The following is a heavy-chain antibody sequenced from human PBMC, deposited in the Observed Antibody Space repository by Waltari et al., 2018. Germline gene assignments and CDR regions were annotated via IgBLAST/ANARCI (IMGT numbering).Heavy chain of an antibody. J-gene: IGHJ2*01. D-gene: IGHD2-2*01. V-gene: IGHV4-38-2*01. CDR3: ARLGCSSTSCYVGWYFDL. Sequence: QVQLQESGPGLVKPSETLSLTCAVSGYSISSGYYWGWIRQPPGKGLEWIGSIYHSGSTYYNPSLKSRVTISVDTSKNQFSLKLSSVTAADTAVYYCARLGCSSTSCYVGWYFDLWGRGTLVTVSS. CDR1: GYSISSGYY. CDR2: IYHSGST.